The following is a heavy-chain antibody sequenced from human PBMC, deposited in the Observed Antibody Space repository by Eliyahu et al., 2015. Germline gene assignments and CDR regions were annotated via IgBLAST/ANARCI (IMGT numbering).Heavy chain of an antibody. J-gene: IGHJ4*02. CDR2: IIPILGIA. V-gene: IGHV1-69*04. CDR1: XGTFXSXA. D-gene: IGHD3-10*01. Sequence: QVQLVQSGAEVKKPGSSVKVSCKASXGTFXSXAISWVRQAPGQGVEWMGRIIPILGIANYAQKFQGRVTITADKSTSTAYMELSSLRSEDTAVYYCARDNEVRGVELYYFDYWGQGTLVTVSS. CDR3: ARDNEVRGVELYYFDY.